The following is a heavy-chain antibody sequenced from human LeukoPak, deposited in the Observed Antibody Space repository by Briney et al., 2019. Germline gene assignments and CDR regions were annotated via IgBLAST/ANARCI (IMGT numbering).Heavy chain of an antibody. CDR1: GASMSSGGYY. V-gene: IGHV4-31*03. CDR2: IYDSGST. CDR3: ARDVFDI. J-gene: IGHJ3*02. Sequence: SQTLSLTCTVSGASMSSGGYYWSWIRQHPGKGLEWIGYIYDSGSTYYNPSLKSRVTISIDTSKNQFSLKLTSVTAADTAVYYCARDVFDIGAKGKMVTVFS.